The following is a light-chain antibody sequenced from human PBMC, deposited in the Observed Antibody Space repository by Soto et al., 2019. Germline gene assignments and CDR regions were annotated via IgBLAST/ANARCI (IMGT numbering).Light chain of an antibody. J-gene: IGKJ1*01. CDR3: QQSYSTWT. V-gene: IGKV1-39*01. Sequence: DIQMTQSPSSLSASVGDRVTITCRASQSISSYLNWYQQKPGKAPKLLIYAAPSLRSGVPSRFSGSGSGTDFTLTISSLQPEDFATYYCQQSYSTWTFGQGTKVDIK. CDR1: QSISSY. CDR2: AAP.